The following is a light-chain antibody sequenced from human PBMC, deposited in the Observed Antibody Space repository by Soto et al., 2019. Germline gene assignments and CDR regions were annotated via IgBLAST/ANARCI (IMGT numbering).Light chain of an antibody. V-gene: IGLV2-8*01. J-gene: IGLJ1*01. CDR2: EVN. Sequence: QSVLTQPPSASGSPGQSVAISCTGTSSDVGGYNYVSWYQQHPGKAPKLMIYEVNKRPPGVPDRFSGSKSGNTASLTVSGLQAEDEADYYCSSYAGSSNVFGTGTKATVL. CDR1: SSDVGGYNY. CDR3: SSYAGSSNV.